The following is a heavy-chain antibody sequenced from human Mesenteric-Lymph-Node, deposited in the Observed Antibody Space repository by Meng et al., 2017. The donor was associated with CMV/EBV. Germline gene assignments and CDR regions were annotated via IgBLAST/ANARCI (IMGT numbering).Heavy chain of an antibody. V-gene: IGHV3-7*03. CDR3: AKGLYQSSYSSSSEYFQH. CDR1: GIAFSSYW. Sequence: GESLKISCAATGIAFSSYWMDWVRQAPGKGLEWVASIRNDGKEIFYADSVKGRFTISRDDSKNTLYLHMNSLRAEDTAVYYCAKGLYQSSYSSSSEYFQHWGPGTLVTVSS. J-gene: IGHJ1*01. CDR2: IRNDGKEI. D-gene: IGHD6-6*01.